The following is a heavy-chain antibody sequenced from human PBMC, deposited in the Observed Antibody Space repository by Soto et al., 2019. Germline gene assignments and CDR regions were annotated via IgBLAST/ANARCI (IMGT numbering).Heavy chain of an antibody. D-gene: IGHD2-8*02. CDR3: ATDTYCPATCYRGHGN. CDR2: MNQHGSDI. V-gene: IGHV3-7*03. Sequence: PGGSLRLSCAASGFTFSSYAMSWVRQAPGKGLEWVASMNQHGSDIQYVDSVRGRFTISRDNARNLLYLQMNNLRVEDTAIYYCATDTYCPATCYRGHGNWGQGTLVTVS. CDR1: GFTFSSYA. J-gene: IGHJ4*02.